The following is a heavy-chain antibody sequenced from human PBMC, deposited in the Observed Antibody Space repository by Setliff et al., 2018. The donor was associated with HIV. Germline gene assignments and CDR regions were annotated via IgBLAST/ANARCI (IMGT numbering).Heavy chain of an antibody. Sequence: SETLSLTCTVSGYSISSGYFWGWIRQPAGKGLEWIGRIYTSGSTNYNPSLKSRVTTSVDTSKNQFSLKLSFVTAADTAVYYCARITMVRGVYYGMDVWGQGTTVTVSS. D-gene: IGHD3-10*01. V-gene: IGHV4-61*02. J-gene: IGHJ6*02. CDR1: GYSISSGYF. CDR2: IYTSGST. CDR3: ARITMVRGVYYGMDV.